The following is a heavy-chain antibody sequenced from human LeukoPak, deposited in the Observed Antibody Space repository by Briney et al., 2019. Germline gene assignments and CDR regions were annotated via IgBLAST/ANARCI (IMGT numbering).Heavy chain of an antibody. CDR2: INAGNGNT. V-gene: IGHV1-3*01. CDR1: GYTFTSYA. J-gene: IGHJ4*02. CDR3: ARAGYCSSTSCSTSYFDY. Sequence: ASVKVSCKASGYTFTSYAMHWVRQAPGQRLEWMRWINAGNGNTKYSQKFQGRVTITRDTSASTAYMELSSLRSEDTAVYYCARAGYCSSTSCSTSYFDYWGQGTLVTVSS. D-gene: IGHD2-2*02.